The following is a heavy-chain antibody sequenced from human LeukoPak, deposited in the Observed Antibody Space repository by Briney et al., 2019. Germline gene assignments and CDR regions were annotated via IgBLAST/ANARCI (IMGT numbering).Heavy chain of an antibody. CDR1: GYSISSGYY. D-gene: IGHD3-22*01. CDR2: IYHSGST. CDR3: ARQGEYYYDSSGLAFDI. V-gene: IGHV4-38-2*01. J-gene: IGHJ3*02. Sequence: SETLSLTCAVSGYSISSGYYWGWIRQPPGKGLEWIGSIYHSGSTYYNPSLKSRVTISVDTSKNQFSLKLSSVTAADTAVYYCARQGEYYYDSSGLAFDIWGQGTTVTVSS.